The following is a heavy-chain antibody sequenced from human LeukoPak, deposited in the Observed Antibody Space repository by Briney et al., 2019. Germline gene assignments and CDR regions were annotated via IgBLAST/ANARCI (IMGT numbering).Heavy chain of an antibody. CDR3: ARKAGYYCGSGDY. Sequence: GGSLRLSCAASGFTFSSYGMHWVRQAPGKGLEWVAVISYDGSNKYYADSVKGRFTISRDNSKNTLYLQMNSLRAEDTAIYYCARKAGYYCGSGDYWGQGTLVTVSS. D-gene: IGHD3-10*01. J-gene: IGHJ4*02. V-gene: IGHV3-30*03. CDR1: GFTFSSYG. CDR2: ISYDGSNK.